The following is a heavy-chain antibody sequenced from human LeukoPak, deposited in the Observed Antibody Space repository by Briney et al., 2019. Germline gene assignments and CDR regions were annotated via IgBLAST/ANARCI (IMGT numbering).Heavy chain of an antibody. CDR2: INHSGST. CDR1: GRSFSGYY. Sequence: SETLSLTCAVYGRSFSGYYWSWIRHPPGKGLEWIGEINHSGSTNYNPSLKSRVTISVDTSKNQFSLKLSSVTAADPAVYYCARVVGQWLVRFDYWGQGTLVTVSS. J-gene: IGHJ4*02. D-gene: IGHD6-19*01. CDR3: ARVVGQWLVRFDY. V-gene: IGHV4-34*01.